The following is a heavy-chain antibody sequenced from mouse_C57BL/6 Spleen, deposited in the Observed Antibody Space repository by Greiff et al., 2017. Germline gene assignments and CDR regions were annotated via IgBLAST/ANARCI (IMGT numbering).Heavy chain of an antibody. CDR1: GYTFTSYW. V-gene: IGHV1-69*01. J-gene: IGHJ2*01. D-gene: IGHD4-1*01. Sequence: VQLQQPGAELVMPGASVKLSCKASGYTFTSYWMHWVKQRPGQGLEWIGETDPSDSYTNYNQKFKGKSTLTVDKSSSTAYMQLSSLTSEDSAVYYCARSGNWVDYWGQGTTLTVSS. CDR2: TDPSDSYT. CDR3: ARSGNWVDY.